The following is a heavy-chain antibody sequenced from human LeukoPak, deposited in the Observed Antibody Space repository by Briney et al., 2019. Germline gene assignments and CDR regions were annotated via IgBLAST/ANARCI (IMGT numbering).Heavy chain of an antibody. J-gene: IGHJ4*02. CDR3: AREAVAGLDY. Sequence: SETLSLTCTVSGGSISTSSYYWGWIRQPPGKGLECIGNIYYSGSTYYNPSLKSRVTISVDTSKNQFSLKLSSVTAADTAVYYCAREAVAGLDYWGQGTLVTVSS. CDR1: GGSISTSSYY. V-gene: IGHV4-39*07. D-gene: IGHD6-19*01. CDR2: IYYSGST.